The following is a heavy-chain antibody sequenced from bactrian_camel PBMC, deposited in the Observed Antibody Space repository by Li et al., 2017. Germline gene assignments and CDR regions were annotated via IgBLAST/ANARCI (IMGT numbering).Heavy chain of an antibody. CDR2: IDESGTS. J-gene: IGHJ6*01. Sequence: QVQLVESGGGSVQPGGALRLSCAYSGVISFISCMGWFRQAPGKEAEGVAAIDESGTSSYFDSAKGRFTISRDNAKNTLYLQMNSLQTEDTAVYYCATGLFASWGQG. V-gene: IGHV3S53*01. CDR3: ATGLFAS. CDR1: GVISFISC.